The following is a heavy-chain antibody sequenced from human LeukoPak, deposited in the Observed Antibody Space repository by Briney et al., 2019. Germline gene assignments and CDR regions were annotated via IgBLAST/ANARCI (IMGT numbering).Heavy chain of an antibody. CDR2: IRSKANSYAT. CDR3: TRPSATALYYYMDV. D-gene: IGHD5-12*01. CDR1: GFTFSSYA. J-gene: IGHJ6*03. Sequence: GRSLRLSCAASGFTFSSYAMHWVRQAPGKGLEWVGRIRSKANSYATAYAASVKGRFTISRDDSKNTAYLQMNSLKTEDTAVYYCTRPSATALYYYMDVWGKGTTVTVSS. V-gene: IGHV3-73*01.